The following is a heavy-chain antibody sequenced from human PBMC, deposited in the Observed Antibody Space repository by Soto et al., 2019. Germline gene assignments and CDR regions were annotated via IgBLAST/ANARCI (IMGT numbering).Heavy chain of an antibody. D-gene: IGHD3-22*01. Sequence: ASVKVSCKASGYTFTRSGISWVRQAPGQGPEWMGWISSYNGDTNYAQTFQGRVTMTTDTSTSTAYMELRSLRSDDTAVYYCARDRHDSSGYSAYYYGMDVWGQGTTVTVS. CDR3: ARDRHDSSGYSAYYYGMDV. J-gene: IGHJ6*02. CDR1: GYTFTRSG. V-gene: IGHV1-18*01. CDR2: ISSYNGDT.